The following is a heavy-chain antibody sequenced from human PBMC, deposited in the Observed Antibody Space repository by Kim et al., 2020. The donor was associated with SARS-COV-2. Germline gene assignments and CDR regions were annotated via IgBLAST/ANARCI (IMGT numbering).Heavy chain of an antibody. Sequence: NPTPPPKRRVTRSVDTSKNPFSLKLSSVTAADTAVYYCARYSYGYLYFDYWGQGTLVTVSS. J-gene: IGHJ4*02. CDR3: ARYSYGYLYFDY. V-gene: IGHV4-4*09. D-gene: IGHD5-18*01.